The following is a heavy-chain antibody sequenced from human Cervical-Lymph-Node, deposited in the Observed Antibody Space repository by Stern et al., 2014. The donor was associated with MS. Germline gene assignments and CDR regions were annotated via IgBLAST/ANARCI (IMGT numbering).Heavy chain of an antibody. CDR3: ARGTTSYGDYDAFDI. CDR2: IYYSGST. CDR1: GGSISSGGYY. J-gene: IGHJ3*02. D-gene: IGHD4-17*01. Sequence: QLQLQESGPGLVKPSQTLSLTCTVSGGSISSGGYYWSWIRQHPGKGLEWIGSIYYSGSTYYNPSLKSRVTISVDTSKNQFSLKLSSVTAADTAVYYCARGTTSYGDYDAFDIWGQGTMVTVSS. V-gene: IGHV4-31*03.